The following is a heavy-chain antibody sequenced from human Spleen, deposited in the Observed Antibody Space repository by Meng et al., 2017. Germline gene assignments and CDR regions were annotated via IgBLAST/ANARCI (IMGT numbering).Heavy chain of an antibody. CDR3: ARDSAVGQLGSSLDY. D-gene: IGHD6-6*01. CDR1: GFTFSSYA. J-gene: IGHJ4*02. CDR2: ISYDGSNK. Sequence: QVQLVESGGGVVQPGRSLRLSCAASGFTFSSYAMHWVRQAPGKGLEWVAVISYDGSNKYYADSVKGRFTISRDNSKNTLYLQMNSLRAEDTAVYYCARDSAVGQLGSSLDYWGQGTLVTVSS. V-gene: IGHV3-30-3*01.